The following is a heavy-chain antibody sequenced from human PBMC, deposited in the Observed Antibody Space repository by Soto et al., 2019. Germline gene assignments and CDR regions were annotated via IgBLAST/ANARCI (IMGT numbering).Heavy chain of an antibody. CDR3: ASTSSGWTMIDY. CDR1: GYTFTGYY. J-gene: IGHJ4*02. CDR2: INPNSGGT. V-gene: IGHV1-2*02. Sequence: VKVSCKASGYTFTGYYMHWVRQAPGQGLEWMGWINPNSGGTNYAQKVQGRVTMTRDTSISTAYVDLSRLRSDDTAVYYCASTSSGWTMIDYWGQGTLVTVS. D-gene: IGHD6-19*01.